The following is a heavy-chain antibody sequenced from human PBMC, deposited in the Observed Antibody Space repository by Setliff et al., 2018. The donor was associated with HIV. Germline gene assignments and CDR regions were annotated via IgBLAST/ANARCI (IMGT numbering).Heavy chain of an antibody. Sequence: ASETLSLTCAVSGYSISSGYYWGWIRQPPGKGLEWIGSIYHSGSTYYNPSLKSRVTISVDTSKNQFSLKLSSVTAADTAVYYCARGRYSGSYGYWGQGTLVTVSS. V-gene: IGHV4-38-2*01. J-gene: IGHJ4*02. D-gene: IGHD1-26*01. CDR1: GYSISSGYY. CDR3: ARGRYSGSYGY. CDR2: IYHSGST.